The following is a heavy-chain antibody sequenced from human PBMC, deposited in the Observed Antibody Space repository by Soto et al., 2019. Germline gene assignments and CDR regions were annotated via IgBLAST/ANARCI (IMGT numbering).Heavy chain of an antibody. CDR2: IYDYGST. D-gene: IGHD2-15*01. J-gene: IGHJ4*02. V-gene: IGHV4-30-2*01. CDR3: ARYGGSSTYFFYY. Sequence: SETLSLTCAVSGGSISSGGYAWTWILQAPGKGLEWIGYIYDYGSTYYNPSLESRVTISLDKSNNQFSLKLTSVTAADTAVYFCARYGGSSTYFFYYWGPGTLVTVSS. CDR1: GGSISSGGYA.